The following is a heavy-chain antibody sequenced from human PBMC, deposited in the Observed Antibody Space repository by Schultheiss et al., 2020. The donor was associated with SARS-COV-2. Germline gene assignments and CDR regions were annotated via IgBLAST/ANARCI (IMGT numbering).Heavy chain of an antibody. CDR2: INHSGST. CDR3: ARVETVATFFDY. V-gene: IGHV4-34*01. CDR1: GGSFSGYY. Sequence: SQTLSLTCAVYGGSFSGYYWSWIRQPPGKGLEWIGEINHSGSTNYNPSLESRVSISVDTSKKQISLRLSSVTAADTAVYFCARVETVATFFDYWGQGTPVTVSS. D-gene: IGHD4-23*01. J-gene: IGHJ4*02.